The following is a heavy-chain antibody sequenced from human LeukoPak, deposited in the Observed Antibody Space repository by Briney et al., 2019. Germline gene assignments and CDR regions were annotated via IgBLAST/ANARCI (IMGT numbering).Heavy chain of an antibody. J-gene: IGHJ4*02. CDR2: ISLSGNT. V-gene: IGHV4-4*02. CDR1: GGSITTTNY. D-gene: IGHD2-15*01. CDR3: ARRARATGGGDYFDY. Sequence: SETLSLTCGVSGGSITTTNYWSWVRQPPGQGLECIGEISLSGNTNYNPSLKSRVTISLDTSKNQFSLQLRSVTAADTAVYYCARRARATGGGDYFDYWGQGTLVTVSS.